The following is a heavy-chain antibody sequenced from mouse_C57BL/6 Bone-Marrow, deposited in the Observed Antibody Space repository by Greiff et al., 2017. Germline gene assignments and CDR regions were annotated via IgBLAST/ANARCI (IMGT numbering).Heavy chain of an antibody. J-gene: IGHJ2*01. CDR3: TTSNYEDGY. Sequence: EVQLQQSGAELVRPGASVKLSCTASGFNIKDDYMHWVKQGPEQGLEWIGWLDPENGDTDSASKFQGKATITADTSSNTAYLQLSSLKSEDTAVYYCTTSNYEDGYWGQGTTLTVSS. D-gene: IGHD2-5*01. CDR1: GFNIKDDY. V-gene: IGHV14-4*01. CDR2: LDPENGDT.